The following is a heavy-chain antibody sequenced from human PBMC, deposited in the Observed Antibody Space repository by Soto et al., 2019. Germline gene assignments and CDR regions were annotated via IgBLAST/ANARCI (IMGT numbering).Heavy chain of an antibody. V-gene: IGHV4-30-4*01. J-gene: IGHJ3*02. D-gene: IGHD7-27*01. CDR3: ARAPYRGANSRDAFDI. CDR2: IYYSGST. CDR1: GGSISTEYY. Sequence: PSETLSLTCTVSGGSISTEYYWSWIRQPPGKGLERIGYIYYSGSTYYNPSLKNRVTISVDTSKNQFSLKVYSVTAADTAVYYCARAPYRGANSRDAFDIWGQGTMVT.